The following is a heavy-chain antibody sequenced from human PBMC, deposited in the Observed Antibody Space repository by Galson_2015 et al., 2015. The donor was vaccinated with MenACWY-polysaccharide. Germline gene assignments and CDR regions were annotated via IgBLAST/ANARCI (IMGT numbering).Heavy chain of an antibody. CDR1: HASISSSY. D-gene: IGHD1-1*01. CDR3: ARRSLDNWYFDL. J-gene: IGHJ2*01. Sequence: SETLSLTYSVSHASISSSYWSWIRQSADKGLEYIGRIHATGSTAYNPSFRGRVAMSVDLPRNKFSLRLASVTASDTAMYYCARRSLDNWYFDLWGRGTLVIVSS. CDR2: IHATGST. V-gene: IGHV4-4*07.